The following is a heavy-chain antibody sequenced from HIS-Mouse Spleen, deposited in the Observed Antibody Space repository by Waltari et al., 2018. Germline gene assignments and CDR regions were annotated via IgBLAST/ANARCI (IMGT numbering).Heavy chain of an antibody. J-gene: IGHJ3*02. CDR3: LGTAMVFGAFDI. CDR1: GYSISRGYY. D-gene: IGHD5-18*01. V-gene: IGHV4-38-2*02. CDR2: IYHSGST. Sequence: QVQLQESGPGLVKPSETLSLTCTVSGYSISRGYYWGWLRQPPGKGLEWIGSIYHSGSTYYNPSLKSRVTISVDTSKNQFSLKLSSVTAADTAVYYCLGTAMVFGAFDIWGQGTMVTVSS.